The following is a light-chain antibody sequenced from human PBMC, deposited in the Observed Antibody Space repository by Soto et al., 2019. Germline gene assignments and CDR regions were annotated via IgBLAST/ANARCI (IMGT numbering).Light chain of an antibody. CDR3: QQSYSTPLT. Sequence: DIHMTQSPSSVSASVLDIVTIPFLASQSIDTYLNWYQQKPGKAPKLLIYAASSLQSGVPSRFSGSGSGTDFTLTISNLQPEDFATYFCQQSYSTPLTFGGGTKVDIK. CDR2: AAS. CDR1: QSIDTY. V-gene: IGKV1-39*01. J-gene: IGKJ4*01.